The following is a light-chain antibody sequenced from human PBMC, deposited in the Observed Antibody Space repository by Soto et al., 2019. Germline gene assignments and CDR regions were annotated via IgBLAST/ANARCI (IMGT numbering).Light chain of an antibody. CDR1: QSVSSSY. CDR3: QQYGSSPLT. J-gene: IGKJ4*01. Sequence: EIVLTQSPGTLSLSPGERATLSCRASQSVSSSYLAWYQQKPGQAPRLLIYGASSRATGIPDRFSGSGSGTDFTLTISRLEPEAFASYYCQQYGSSPLTFGGGTKVEIK. CDR2: GAS. V-gene: IGKV3-20*01.